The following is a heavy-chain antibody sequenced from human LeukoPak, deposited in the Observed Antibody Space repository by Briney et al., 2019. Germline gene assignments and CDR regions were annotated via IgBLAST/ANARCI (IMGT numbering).Heavy chain of an antibody. CDR1: GGTFSSYA. V-gene: IGHV1-69*05. D-gene: IGHD3-16*01. CDR3: ARDRWGPLGFPLQFDP. Sequence: ASVKVSCKASGGTFSSYAISWVRQAPGQGLEWMGRIIPIFGTANYAQKFQGRVTITTDESTSTAYMELSSLRSEDTAVYYCARDRWGPLGFPLQFDPWGQGTLVTVSS. J-gene: IGHJ5*02. CDR2: IIPIFGTA.